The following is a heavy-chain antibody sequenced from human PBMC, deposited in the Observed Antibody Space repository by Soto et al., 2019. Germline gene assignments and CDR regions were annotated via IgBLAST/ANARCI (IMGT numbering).Heavy chain of an antibody. D-gene: IGHD3-10*01. CDR1: GFTFSSFE. CDR2: ISISGSTI. J-gene: IGHJ4*02. Sequence: GGSLRLSCAASGFTFSSFEMNWVRQAPGKVLEWVSYISISGSTIYYADSVKGRFTISRDNAQHSLYLQMNILRAEDTAVYYCTLFYGSGSYSSVYWVQGTLVTVSS. CDR3: TLFYGSGSYSSVY. V-gene: IGHV3-48*03.